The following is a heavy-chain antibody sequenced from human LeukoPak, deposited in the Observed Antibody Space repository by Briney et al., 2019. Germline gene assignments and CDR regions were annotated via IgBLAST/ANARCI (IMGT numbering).Heavy chain of an antibody. J-gene: IGHJ3*02. CDR1: GGSISSYY. V-gene: IGHV4-59*01. CDR2: IYYSGST. CDR3: ARSSGDAFDI. Sequence: SETLSLTCTVSGGSISSYYWSWIRQPPGKRLEWIGYIYYSGSTNYNPSLKSRVTISVDTSKNQFSLKLSSVTAADTAVYYCARSSGDAFDIWGQGTMVTVSS. D-gene: IGHD3-22*01.